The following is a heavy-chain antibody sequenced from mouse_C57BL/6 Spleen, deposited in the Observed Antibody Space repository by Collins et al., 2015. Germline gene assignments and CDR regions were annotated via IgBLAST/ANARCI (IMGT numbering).Heavy chain of an antibody. Sequence: DVQLQESGPDLVKPSQSLSLTCSVTGYSITSGYYWNWIRQFPGNKLEWMGYISYDGSNNYNPSLKNRISITRDTSKNQFFLKLNSVTTEDTATYYCARDGYYVEAYWGQGTLVTVSA. J-gene: IGHJ3*01. D-gene: IGHD2-3*01. CDR2: ISYDGSN. V-gene: IGHV3-6*02. CDR3: ARDGYYVEAY. CDR1: GYSITSGYY.